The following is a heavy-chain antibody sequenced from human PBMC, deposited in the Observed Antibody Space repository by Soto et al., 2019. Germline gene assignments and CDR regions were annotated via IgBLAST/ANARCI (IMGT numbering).Heavy chain of an antibody. J-gene: IGHJ5*02. D-gene: IGHD2-15*01. Sequence: SETLSLTCTVSGGSISSYYWSWIRQPPGKGLEWIGYIYYSGSTNYNPSLKSRVTISVDTSKNQFSLKLSSVTAADTAVYYCARSARYCSGGSCLRFDPWGQGTLVTVS. CDR2: IYYSGST. CDR3: ARSARYCSGGSCLRFDP. CDR1: GGSISSYY. V-gene: IGHV4-59*01.